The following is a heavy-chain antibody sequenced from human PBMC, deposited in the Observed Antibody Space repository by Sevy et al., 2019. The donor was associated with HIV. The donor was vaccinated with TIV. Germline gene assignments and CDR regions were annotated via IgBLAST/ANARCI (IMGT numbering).Heavy chain of an antibody. V-gene: IGHV1-24*01. J-gene: IGHJ4*02. CDR2: FDPEDGET. CDR1: GKTLSQLS. D-gene: IGHD3-22*01. CDR3: ATTKYYYEGSGSPFDY. Sequence: AAVKVSCKVSGKTLSQLSMHWVRQAPGKGLEWLETFDPEDGETRYAQKLQGRVTMTEDTSTDRAYMELRSLRSEDTALYYCATTKYYYEGSGSPFDYWGQGTLVTVSS.